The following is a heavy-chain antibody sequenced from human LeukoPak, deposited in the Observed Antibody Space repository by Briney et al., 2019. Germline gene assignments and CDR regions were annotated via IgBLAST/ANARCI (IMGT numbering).Heavy chain of an antibody. Sequence: GGSLRLSCAASGFTFSSYAMHWVRQAPGKGLEWVAVISYDGNNKYYADSVKGRFTISRVNSKITLYLQMNSLRAEDTAVYSCARGPLGYCSGSTCSNFDYWGQGTLVTVSS. CDR1: GFTFSSYA. D-gene: IGHD2-15*01. CDR3: ARGPLGYCSGSTCSNFDY. CDR2: ISYDGNNK. V-gene: IGHV3-30-3*01. J-gene: IGHJ4*02.